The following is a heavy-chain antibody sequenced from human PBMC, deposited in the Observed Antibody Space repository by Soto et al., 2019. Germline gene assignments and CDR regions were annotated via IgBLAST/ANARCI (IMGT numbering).Heavy chain of an antibody. J-gene: IGHJ4*02. Sequence: PSETLSLTCTVSGASVRSGSYYWSWIRQPPGKGLDWIGYVYYSGSTNYNPSLKSRVTISVDTSRNQFSLWLSSVTAADTAVYYCARNLRSSSVDYWGQGSLVTVS. V-gene: IGHV4-61*01. CDR3: ARNLRSSSVDY. D-gene: IGHD6-6*01. CDR2: VYYSGST. CDR1: GASVRSGSYY.